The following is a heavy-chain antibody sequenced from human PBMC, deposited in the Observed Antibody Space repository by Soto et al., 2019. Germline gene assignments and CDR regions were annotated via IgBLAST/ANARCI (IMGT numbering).Heavy chain of an antibody. Sequence: ASVKVSCKASGYTFTGYYMHWVRQAPGQGLEWMGWINPNSGGTNYAQKFQGWVTMTRDTSISTAYMELSRLRSDDTAVYYCARDVVPISLYCSGGSCYYYYGMDVWGQGTTVTVSS. V-gene: IGHV1-2*04. D-gene: IGHD2-15*01. J-gene: IGHJ6*02. CDR2: INPNSGGT. CDR1: GYTFTGYY. CDR3: ARDVVPISLYCSGGSCYYYYGMDV.